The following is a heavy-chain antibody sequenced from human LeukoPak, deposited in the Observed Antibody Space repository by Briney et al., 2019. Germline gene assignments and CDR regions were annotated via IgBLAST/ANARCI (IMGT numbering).Heavy chain of an antibody. CDR3: ARVDYCSSTSCYFGYSSSWSYNWFDP. V-gene: IGHV3-21*04. CDR2: ISSSSSYI. CDR1: GFTFSSYS. Sequence: GGSLRLSCAASGFTFSSYSMNWVRQAPGKGLEWVSSISSSSSYIYYADSVKGRFTIPRDNAKNSLYLQMNSLRAEDTAVYYCARVDYCSSTSCYFGYSSSWSYNWFDPWGQGTLVTVSS. J-gene: IGHJ5*02. D-gene: IGHD2-2*01.